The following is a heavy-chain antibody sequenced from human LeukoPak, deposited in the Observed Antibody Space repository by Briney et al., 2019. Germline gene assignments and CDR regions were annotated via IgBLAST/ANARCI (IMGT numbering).Heavy chain of an antibody. CDR2: IRPDGSEK. V-gene: IGHV3-7*04. CDR1: GFTFSNYY. Sequence: PGGSLRLSCEASGFTFSNYYMTWVRQAPGRGLEWVANIRPDGSEKYYVDSVRGRFTISRDNAKNSLYLQMNSLRAEDTAIYYCARPNGYSSGSYYDLTWDYWGQGTLVTVSS. D-gene: IGHD3-22*01. CDR3: ARPNGYSSGSYYDLTWDY. J-gene: IGHJ4*02.